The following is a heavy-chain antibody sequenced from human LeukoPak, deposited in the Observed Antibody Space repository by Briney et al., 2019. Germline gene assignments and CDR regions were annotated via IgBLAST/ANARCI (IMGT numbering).Heavy chain of an antibody. CDR2: IYTSGST. CDR1: GGSISSGSYD. Sequence: SETLSLTCTVSGGSISSGSYDWGWIRQPAGKGLEWIARIYTSGSTNYNPSLKSRVTISVDTSKNQFSLKLSSVTAADTAVYYCARGRYSSSSGINWFDPWGQGTLVTVSS. D-gene: IGHD6-6*01. CDR3: ARGRYSSSSGINWFDP. V-gene: IGHV4-61*02. J-gene: IGHJ5*02.